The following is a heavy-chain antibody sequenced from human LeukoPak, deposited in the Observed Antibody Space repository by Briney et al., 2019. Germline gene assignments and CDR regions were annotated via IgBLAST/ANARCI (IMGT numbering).Heavy chain of an antibody. Sequence: LSETLSLTCTVSGGSISSYYWSWIRQPPGKGLEWIGYIYYSGSTNYNPSLKSRLTISVDTSKNQFSLRLTSVTAADTAVYYCARVESGTTLWYFDLWGQGTLVTVSS. CDR1: GGSISSYY. CDR3: ARVESGTTLWYFDL. CDR2: IYYSGST. V-gene: IGHV4-59*01. D-gene: IGHD1-1*01. J-gene: IGHJ2*01.